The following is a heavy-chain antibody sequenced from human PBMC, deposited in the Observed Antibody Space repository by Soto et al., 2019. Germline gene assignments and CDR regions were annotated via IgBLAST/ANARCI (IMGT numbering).Heavy chain of an antibody. V-gene: IGHV3-30*18. CDR2: ISYDGSNK. CDR3: AKDRIAVAGPDY. D-gene: IGHD6-19*01. Sequence: GGSLRLSCAASGFTFSSYGMHWVRQAPGKGLEWVAVISYDGSNKYYADSVKGRSTISRDNSKNTLYLQMNSLRAEDTAVYYCAKDRIAVAGPDYWGQGTLVTVSS. CDR1: GFTFSSYG. J-gene: IGHJ4*02.